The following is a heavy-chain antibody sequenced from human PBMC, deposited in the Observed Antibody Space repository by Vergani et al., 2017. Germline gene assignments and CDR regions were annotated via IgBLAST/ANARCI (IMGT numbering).Heavy chain of an antibody. V-gene: IGHV3-23*01. D-gene: IGHD3-3*01. Sequence: EVQLLESGGGLVQPGGSLRLSCAASGFTFSSYAMSWVRQAPGKGLEWVSAISGSGGSTYYADSVKGRFTISRDNSKNTLYLQMNSLRAEDTAVYYCARASYYDFWSGYGGYYYYYGMDVWGQGTTVTVSS. CDR2: ISGSGGST. CDR1: GFTFSSYA. J-gene: IGHJ6*02. CDR3: ARASYYDFWSGYGGYYYYYGMDV.